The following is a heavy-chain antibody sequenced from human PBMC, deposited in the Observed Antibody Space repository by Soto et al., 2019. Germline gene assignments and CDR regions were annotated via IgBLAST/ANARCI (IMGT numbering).Heavy chain of an antibody. CDR1: GGSISSYY. J-gene: IGHJ6*02. CDR3: ARDHLQAMVRGVGYGMDV. CDR2: IYYSGST. V-gene: IGHV4-59*01. Sequence: QVQLQESGPGLVKPSETLSLTCTVSGGSISSYYWSWIRQPPGKGLEWIGYIYYSGSTNYNPSLKSRVTISVDTSKNPFSLKLSSVTAADTAVYYCARDHLQAMVRGVGYGMDVWGQGTTVTVSS. D-gene: IGHD3-10*01.